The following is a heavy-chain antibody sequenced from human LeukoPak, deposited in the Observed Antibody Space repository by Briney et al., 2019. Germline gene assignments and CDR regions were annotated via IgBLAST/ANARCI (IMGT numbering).Heavy chain of an antibody. Sequence: SETLSLTCAVSGGSIYTYYWSWIRQPPGKGLEWIGYIYYSGTTNCNPSLKSRVTISVDTSQNQFSLKLSSVTAADTAVYYCARSNVVVPSITKGYYYYAMDVWGQGTTVTASS. CDR2: IYYSGTT. J-gene: IGHJ6*02. D-gene: IGHD2-2*01. V-gene: IGHV4-59*08. CDR1: GGSIYTYY. CDR3: ARSNVVVPSITKGYYYYAMDV.